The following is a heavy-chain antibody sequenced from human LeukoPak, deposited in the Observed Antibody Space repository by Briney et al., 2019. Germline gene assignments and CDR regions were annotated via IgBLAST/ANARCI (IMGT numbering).Heavy chain of an antibody. CDR3: ARGVPVDF. J-gene: IGHJ4*02. CDR1: GGSISSYY. V-gene: IGHV4-4*09. Sequence: SETLSLTCTVSGGSISSYYWSWIRQPPGKGLEWIGYIYTSGSTNYNPSLKSRLSMSLDTSMNQVSLRLSSVTAADTAVYYCARGVPVDFRSQGTLVTVSS. CDR2: IYTSGST.